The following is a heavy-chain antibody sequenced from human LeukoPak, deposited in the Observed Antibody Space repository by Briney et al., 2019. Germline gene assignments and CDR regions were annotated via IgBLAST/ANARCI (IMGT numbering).Heavy chain of an antibody. V-gene: IGHV3-66*01. CDR1: GFTVSSNY. CDR3: ARDRSFDY. Sequence: PGGSLRLSCAASGFTVSSNYMSWVCQAPGKGLEWVSVIYSGGSTYYADSVKGRFTISRDNSKNTLYLQMSSLRAEDTAVYYCARDRSFDYWGQGTLVTVSS. CDR2: IYSGGST. J-gene: IGHJ4*02.